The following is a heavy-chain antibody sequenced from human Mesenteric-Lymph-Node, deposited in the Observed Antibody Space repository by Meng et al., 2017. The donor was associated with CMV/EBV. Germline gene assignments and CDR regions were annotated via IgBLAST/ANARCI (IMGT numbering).Heavy chain of an antibody. CDR2: IFYSGNT. Sequence: VSGASIGSGGYYWSWIRQHPAKGLEWIGSIFYSGNTYYNPALKSRVTLSVDTSKNEFSVKLTSVTAADTAVYYCARDYGSGTGTFDFWGQGSLVTVSS. V-gene: IGHV4-31*02. D-gene: IGHD3-10*01. CDR3: ARDYGSGTGTFDF. CDR1: GASIGSGGYY. J-gene: IGHJ4*02.